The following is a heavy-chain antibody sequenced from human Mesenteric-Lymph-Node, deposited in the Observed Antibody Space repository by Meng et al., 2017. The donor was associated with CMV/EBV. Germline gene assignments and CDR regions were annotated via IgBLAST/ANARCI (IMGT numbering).Heavy chain of an antibody. D-gene: IGHD3-10*01. CDR2: IYYSGSI. V-gene: IGHV4-39*01. CDR1: GGSIRSSSYY. Sequence: QRQLQESGPGLFKPSETRSLTCTAPGGSIRSSSYYWGWIRQPPGKGLEWIGSIYYSGSIYYNPSFNSRVTISVDTSKNQFSLKLSSVTAADTAVYYCARPHYYGSGSSPWFDPWGQGTLVTVSS. CDR3: ARPHYYGSGSSPWFDP. J-gene: IGHJ5*02.